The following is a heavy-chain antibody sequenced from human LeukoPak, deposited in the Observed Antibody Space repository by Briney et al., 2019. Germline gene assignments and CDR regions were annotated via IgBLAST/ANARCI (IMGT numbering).Heavy chain of an antibody. V-gene: IGHV1-8*01. D-gene: IGHD2-8*01. CDR3: GRGRGNGRPENYFDY. Sequence: ASVKVSCKASGYTFTSYDINWVRQTTGQGLEWMGWMNPNSGNTGYTQKFQGRVTMTRNTSIGTAYMELSSLRSEDTAVYYCGRGRGNGRPENYFDYWGQGTLVTVSS. CDR1: GYTFTSYD. CDR2: MNPNSGNT. J-gene: IGHJ4*02.